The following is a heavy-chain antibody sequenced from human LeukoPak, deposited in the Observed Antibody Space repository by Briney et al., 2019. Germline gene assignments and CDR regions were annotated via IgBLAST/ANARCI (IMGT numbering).Heavy chain of an antibody. J-gene: IGHJ6*03. CDR3: ARGRSEGFASYYYYYYMDV. Sequence: GASVKVSCKASGYTFTSYDISWVRQAPGQGLEWMGGIIPIFGTANYAQKFQGRVTNTADESTSTAYMELSSLRSEDTAVYYCARGRSEGFASYYYYYYMDVWGKGTTVTTSS. CDR2: IIPIFGTA. D-gene: IGHD3-10*01. CDR1: GYTFTSYD. V-gene: IGHV1-69*13.